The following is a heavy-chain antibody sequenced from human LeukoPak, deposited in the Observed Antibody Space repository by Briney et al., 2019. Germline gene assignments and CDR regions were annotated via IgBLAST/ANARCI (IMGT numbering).Heavy chain of an antibody. V-gene: IGHV4-39*01. Sequence: SETLSLTCTVSGGSISSSHYYWGWIRQSPGKGLEWIGSIYYSGTTYYNPSLESRVTISDDPSMNRFSLMLTSLTAADTAVYYCARQSSDYYYYYIDVWGEGTTVIVSS. J-gene: IGHJ6*03. CDR3: ARQSSDYYYYYIDV. CDR1: GGSISSSHYY. CDR2: IYYSGTT.